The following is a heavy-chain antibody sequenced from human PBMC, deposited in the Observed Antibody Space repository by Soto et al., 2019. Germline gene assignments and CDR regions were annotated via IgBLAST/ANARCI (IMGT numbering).Heavy chain of an antibody. CDR1: GGSISSYY. V-gene: IGHV4-4*07. D-gene: IGHD3-22*01. J-gene: IGHJ4*02. Sequence: WETLSLTCTVAGGSISSYYWSWIRRPAGKGLEWIGRIYTSGSTNYNPSLKSRVTMSVDTSKNQFSLKLSSVTAADTAVYYCARDRNYYDSSGYSLYYFDYWGQGTLVTVSS. CDR2: IYTSGST. CDR3: ARDRNYYDSSGYSLYYFDY.